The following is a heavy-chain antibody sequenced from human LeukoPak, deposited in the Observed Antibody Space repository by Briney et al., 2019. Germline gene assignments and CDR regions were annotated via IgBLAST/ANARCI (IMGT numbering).Heavy chain of an antibody. J-gene: IGHJ6*02. CDR2: ISSSSDNI. Sequence: GGSLRLSCAAPGFTFSSYSMNWVRQAPGKGLEWVSYISSSSDNIYYTDSVKGRFTSSRDSAKNSLYLQMNSLRDEDTAVYYCARDFPSDVWGQGTTVTVSS. V-gene: IGHV3-48*02. CDR3: ARDFPSDV. CDR1: GFTFSSYS.